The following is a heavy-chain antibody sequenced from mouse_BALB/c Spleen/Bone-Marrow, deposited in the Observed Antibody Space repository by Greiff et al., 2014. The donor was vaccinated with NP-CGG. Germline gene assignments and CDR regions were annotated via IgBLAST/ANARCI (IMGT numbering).Heavy chain of an antibody. CDR1: GYAFTNYL. CDR2: INPGSGGA. CDR3: ARFGRYYFDY. Sequence: VKLVESGAELVRPGTAVNVPCKASGYAFTNYLIEWVKQRPGQGLEWIGVINPGSGGANYNEKFKGKATLTADKSSSTAYMQLSSLTSDDSAVYFCARFGRYYFDYWGQGTTLTVSS. V-gene: IGHV1-54*03. J-gene: IGHJ2*01.